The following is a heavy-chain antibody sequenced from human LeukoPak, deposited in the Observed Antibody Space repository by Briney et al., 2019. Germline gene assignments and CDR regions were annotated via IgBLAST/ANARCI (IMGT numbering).Heavy chain of an antibody. CDR1: GGSFSGYY. D-gene: IGHD6-13*01. CDR2: INHSGST. V-gene: IGHV4-34*01. Sequence: PSETLSLTCAVYGGSFSGYYWSWIRQPPGKGLEWIGEINHSGSTNYNPSLKSRVTISVDTSKNQFSLKLSSVTAADTAVYYCARGRSPDSSSWYGWFYWGQGTLVTVSS. CDR3: ARGRSPDSSSWYGWFY. J-gene: IGHJ4*02.